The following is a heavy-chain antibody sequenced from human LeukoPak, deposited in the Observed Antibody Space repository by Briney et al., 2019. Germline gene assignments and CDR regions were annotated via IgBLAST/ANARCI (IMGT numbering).Heavy chain of an antibody. V-gene: IGHV1-2*02. CDR2: INPNSGGT. Sequence: ASVKVSCKASGYTFTGYYMHWVRQAPGQGLEWMGWINPNSGGTNYAQEFQGRVTMTRDTSISTAYMELSRLRSDDTAVYYCARVRDFWSGAFDPWGQGTLVTVSS. CDR3: ARVRDFWSGAFDP. J-gene: IGHJ5*02. CDR1: GYTFTGYY. D-gene: IGHD3-3*01.